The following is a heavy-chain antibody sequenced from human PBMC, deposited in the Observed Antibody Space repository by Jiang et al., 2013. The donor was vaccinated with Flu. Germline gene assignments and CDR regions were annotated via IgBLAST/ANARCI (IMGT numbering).Heavy chain of an antibody. CDR1: GFTFSSYS. Sequence: QLVESGGGLVKPGGSLRLSCAASGFTFSSYSMNWVRQAPGKGLEWVSSISSSSSYIYYADSVKGRFTISRDNAKNSLYLQMNSLRAEDTAVYYCARAHDSSGYPPDYWGQGTLVTVSS. J-gene: IGHJ4*02. CDR2: ISSSSSYI. V-gene: IGHV3-21*01. CDR3: ARAHDSSGYPPDY. D-gene: IGHD3-22*01.